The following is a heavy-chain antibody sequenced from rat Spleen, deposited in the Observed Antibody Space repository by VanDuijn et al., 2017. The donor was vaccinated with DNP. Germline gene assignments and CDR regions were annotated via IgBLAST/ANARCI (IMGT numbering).Heavy chain of an antibody. D-gene: IGHD1-1*01. CDR3: ISITRDTSKNQFFLQLNSVTTEDTATYYCASGGAGIWFAY. Sequence: EVQLQESGSGLVKPSQSLSLTCSVTGYSITSNYWGWIRKFPGNKMEYIGHISNSGSTNNSPTCSLILPIVSRIKDQMGYINYSGSTSYNPSLKSRISITRDTSKNQFFLQLNSVTTEDTATYYCASGGAGIWFAYWGQGTLVTVSS. CDR2: ISNSGST. V-gene: IGHV3-1*01. J-gene: IGHJ3*01. CDR1: GYSITSNY.